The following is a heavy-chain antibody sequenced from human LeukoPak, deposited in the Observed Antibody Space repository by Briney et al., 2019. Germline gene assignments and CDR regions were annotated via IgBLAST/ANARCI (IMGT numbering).Heavy chain of an antibody. D-gene: IGHD2-2*01. Sequence: SETLSLTCTVSGGSISSYYWSWIRQPPGKGLEWIGYIYYSGSTNYNPSLKSRVTISVDTSKNQFSLKLSSVTAADTAVYYCARAVRYCSSTSCRPLYGMDVWGQGTTVTVSS. V-gene: IGHV4-59*12. J-gene: IGHJ6*02. CDR3: ARAVRYCSSTSCRPLYGMDV. CDR1: GGSISSYY. CDR2: IYYSGST.